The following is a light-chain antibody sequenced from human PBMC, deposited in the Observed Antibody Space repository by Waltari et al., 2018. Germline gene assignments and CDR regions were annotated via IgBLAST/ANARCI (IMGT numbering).Light chain of an antibody. J-gene: IGLJ6*01. CDR2: DVS. CDR1: SSDIGSYKF. CDR3: SSYTSSSPNV. V-gene: IGLV2-14*03. Sequence: QSALTQPASVSGSPGQSITISCIGTSSDIGSYKFVSWYQQHPGKAPKLMIYDVSNRPSGVSNRFSGSKSGNTASLTISGLQAEDEADYYCSSYTSSSPNVFGSGTKVTVL.